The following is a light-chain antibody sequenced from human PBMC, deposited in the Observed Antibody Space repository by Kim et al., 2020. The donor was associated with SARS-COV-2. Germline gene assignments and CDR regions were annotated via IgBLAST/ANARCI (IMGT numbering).Light chain of an antibody. CDR1: QSITSSS. CDR2: GAS. V-gene: IGKV3-20*01. J-gene: IGKJ3*01. CDR3: QQYDSSPT. Sequence: LSPGERATLSCRASQSITSSSLAWYQQKAGQPPRLLIYGASNRVTGTPDRFSGSGSGTDFTLTISRLEPEDFAVYYCQQYDSSPTFGPGTKVDIK.